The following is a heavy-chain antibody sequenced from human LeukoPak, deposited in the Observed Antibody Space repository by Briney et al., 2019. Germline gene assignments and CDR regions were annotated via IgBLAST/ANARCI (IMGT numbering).Heavy chain of an antibody. V-gene: IGHV4-39*01. Sequence: SETLSLTCTVSGGSIISTNYHWGWVRQPPGKGPEWIGLVYYDGRTYYNPSLKSRATISVDTSKNQFSLKLSSVTAADTAVYYCARHSRSGYSDYESAFDIWGQGTMVIVSS. CDR1: GGSIISTNYH. CDR2: VYYDGRT. J-gene: IGHJ3*02. D-gene: IGHD5-12*01. CDR3: ARHSRSGYSDYESAFDI.